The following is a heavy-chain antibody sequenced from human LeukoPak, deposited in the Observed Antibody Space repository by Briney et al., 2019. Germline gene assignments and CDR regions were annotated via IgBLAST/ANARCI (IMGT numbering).Heavy chain of an antibody. CDR2: IYYSGST. Sequence: SETLSLTCTVSGGSISSSSYYWGWIRQPPGKGLEWIGSIYYSGSTYYNPSLKSRATISVDTSKNQFSLKLSSVTAADTAVYYCARHGSYSSSHFDYWGQGTLVTVSS. V-gene: IGHV4-39*01. CDR3: ARHGSYSSSHFDY. D-gene: IGHD6-6*01. J-gene: IGHJ4*02. CDR1: GGSISSSSYY.